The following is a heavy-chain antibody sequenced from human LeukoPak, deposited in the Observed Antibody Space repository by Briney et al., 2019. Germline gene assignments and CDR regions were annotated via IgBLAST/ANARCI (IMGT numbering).Heavy chain of an antibody. V-gene: IGHV3-23*01. CDR2: ISGSGGST. CDR1: GFTFSSYG. D-gene: IGHD4-23*01. J-gene: IGHJ4*02. CDR3: ARPKEDYGGNSGLYYFDY. Sequence: GGSLRLSCAASGFTFSSYGMSWVRQAPGKGLEWVSAISGSGGSTYYADSVKGRFTISRDNSKNTLYLQMNSLRAEDTAVYYCARPKEDYGGNSGLYYFDYWGQGTLVTVSS.